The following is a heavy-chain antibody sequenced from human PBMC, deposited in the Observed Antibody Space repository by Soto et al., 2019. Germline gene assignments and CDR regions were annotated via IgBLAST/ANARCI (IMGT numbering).Heavy chain of an antibody. D-gene: IGHD3-3*01. V-gene: IGHV4-39*01. J-gene: IGHJ4*02. CDR3: ARLRLRFLEWPN. CDR1: GGSISSSRDD. CDR2: IYYSGST. Sequence: SETLSLACTVSGGSISSSRDDWGWLRQPPGKGLEWIGSIYYSGSTYYNPSLKSRVTISVDTSKNQFSLKLSSVTAADTAVYYCARLRLRFLEWPNWGQGTLVTVSS.